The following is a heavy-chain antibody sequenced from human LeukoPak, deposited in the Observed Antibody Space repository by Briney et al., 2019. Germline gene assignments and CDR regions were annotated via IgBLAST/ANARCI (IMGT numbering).Heavy chain of an antibody. Sequence: SETLSLTCTVSGGSISSYYWSLIRQPPGKGLEWIGYIYYSGSTNYNPSLKSRVTISVDTSKNQFSLKLSSVTAADTAVYYCARHYYFDYWGQGTLVTVSS. V-gene: IGHV4-59*08. CDR3: ARHYYFDY. J-gene: IGHJ4*02. CDR1: GGSISSYY. CDR2: IYYSGST.